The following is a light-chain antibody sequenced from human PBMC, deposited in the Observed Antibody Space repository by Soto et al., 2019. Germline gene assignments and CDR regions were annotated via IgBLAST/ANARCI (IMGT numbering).Light chain of an antibody. CDR3: SSYVGSKTL. CDR2: EVT. V-gene: IGLV2-8*01. Sequence: QSVLTQPPSASGSPGQSVTISCTGTSSDVGNYNYVSWYQQHPGKAPKLMIYEVTKRPSGVPDRFSGSKSGNTASLTVSGLQAEDEADYYCSSYVGSKTLFGGWTKLTVL. CDR1: SSDVGNYNY. J-gene: IGLJ3*02.